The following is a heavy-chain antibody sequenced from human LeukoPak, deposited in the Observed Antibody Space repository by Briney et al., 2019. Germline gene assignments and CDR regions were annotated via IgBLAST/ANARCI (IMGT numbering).Heavy chain of an antibody. CDR3: ARGASSDSSGYWQGTDAFDI. CDR2: IYYSGST. D-gene: IGHD3-22*01. J-gene: IGHJ3*02. Sequence: SETLSLTCTVSGGSLSSYYWSWIRQPPGKGLEWIGYIYYSGSTNYNPSLKSRVTISVDTSKNQFSLKLSSVTAADTAVYYCARGASSDSSGYWQGTDAFDIWGQGTMVTVSS. V-gene: IGHV4-59*01. CDR1: GGSLSSYY.